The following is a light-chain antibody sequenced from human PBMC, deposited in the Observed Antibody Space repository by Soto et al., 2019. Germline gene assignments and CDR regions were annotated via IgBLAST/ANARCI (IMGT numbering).Light chain of an antibody. J-gene: IGKJ2*01. Sequence: IQMTQSPSTLSASVGDRVTITCRASQSISSWLAWYQHKPGKAPKLLIYDASSLESGVPSRFSGSESGTEFTLTISSLQPDDFATYYCQLRNTFGQGTKLEIK. V-gene: IGKV1-5*01. CDR1: QSISSW. CDR2: DAS. CDR3: QLRNT.